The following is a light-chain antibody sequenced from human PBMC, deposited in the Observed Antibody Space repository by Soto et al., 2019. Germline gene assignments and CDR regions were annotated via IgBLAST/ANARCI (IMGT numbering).Light chain of an antibody. Sequence: IEVTQSPSSLAASLGDRVTITCRASQTIGTYVIWYRQKSGAAPELLIYDASTLQSGVPSRFRGGASGTDFTLTISSLQLDDFATYYCQQSYNTPLTFGQGTKVDIK. CDR1: QTIGTY. CDR3: QQSYNTPLT. V-gene: IGKV1-39*01. J-gene: IGKJ1*01. CDR2: DAS.